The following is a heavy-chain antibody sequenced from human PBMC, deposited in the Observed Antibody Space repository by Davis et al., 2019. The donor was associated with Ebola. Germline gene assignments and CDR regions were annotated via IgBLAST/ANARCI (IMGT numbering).Heavy chain of an antibody. CDR1: GFTFSNAW. J-gene: IGHJ6*04. Sequence: GESLKISCAASGFTFSNAWMSWVRPAPGKGLEWVGRIKSKTDGGTTDYAAPVKGRFTISRDDSKNTLYLQMNSLKTEDTAVYYCTSPNDVLRFLEWLSPANYYYGMDVWGKGTTVTVSS. CDR3: TSPNDVLRFLEWLSPANYYYGMDV. D-gene: IGHD3-3*01. V-gene: IGHV3-15*01. CDR2: IKSKTDGGTT.